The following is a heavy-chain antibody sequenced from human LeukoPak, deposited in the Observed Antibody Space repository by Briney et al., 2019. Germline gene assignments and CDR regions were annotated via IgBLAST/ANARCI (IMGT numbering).Heavy chain of an antibody. Sequence: GGSLRLSCAASGFTFDDYAMHWVRQAPGKGLEWVSGISWNSGSIGYADSVKGRFTISRDNAKNSLYLQMNSLRAEDMALYHCAKDNIRYSSSSGAFDIWGQGTMVTVSS. V-gene: IGHV3-9*03. J-gene: IGHJ3*02. CDR3: AKDNIRYSSSSGAFDI. CDR1: GFTFDDYA. CDR2: ISWNSGSI. D-gene: IGHD6-6*01.